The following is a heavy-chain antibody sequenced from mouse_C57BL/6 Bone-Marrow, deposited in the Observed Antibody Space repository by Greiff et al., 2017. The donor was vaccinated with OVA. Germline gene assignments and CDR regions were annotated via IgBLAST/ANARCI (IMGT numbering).Heavy chain of an antibody. D-gene: IGHD1-1*01. CDR2: IYPGSGST. CDR3: ARRYYGSSYWYFDV. CDR1: GYTFTSYW. V-gene: IGHV1-55*01. Sequence: VQLQQSGAELVKPGASVKMSCKASGYTFTSYWITWVKQRPGQGLEWIGDIYPGSGSTNYNEQFKSKATLTVDTSSSTAYMQLSSLTSEDSAVYYCARRYYGSSYWYFDVWGTGTTVTVSS. J-gene: IGHJ1*03.